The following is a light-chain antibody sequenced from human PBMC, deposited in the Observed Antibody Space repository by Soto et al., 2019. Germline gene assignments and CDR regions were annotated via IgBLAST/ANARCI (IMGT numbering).Light chain of an antibody. Sequence: DIPMTQSPSALSASVGDRVTITCRASQNISSWLAWYQQKAGKAPKSLIYDASSLESGVPSRMSGSGSGTEFTLTITNLQPDDSATYYCHHYKVFSPWTFGQGTKVEIK. CDR3: HHYKVFSPWT. CDR2: DAS. V-gene: IGKV1-5*01. J-gene: IGKJ1*01. CDR1: QNISSW.